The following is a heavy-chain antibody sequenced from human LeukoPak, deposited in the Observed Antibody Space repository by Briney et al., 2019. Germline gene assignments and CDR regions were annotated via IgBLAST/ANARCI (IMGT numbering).Heavy chain of an antibody. J-gene: IGHJ3*02. D-gene: IGHD2-15*01. Sequence: PGGSLRLSCAASGFTFSSYSMNWVRQAPGKGLEWVSYISSSSSTIYYADSVKGRFTISRDNAKNSLYLQMNSLRAEDTAVYYCARAPLRVAGDAFDIWGQGTMVTVSS. CDR1: GFTFSSYS. CDR3: ARAPLRVAGDAFDI. CDR2: ISSSSSTI. V-gene: IGHV3-48*04.